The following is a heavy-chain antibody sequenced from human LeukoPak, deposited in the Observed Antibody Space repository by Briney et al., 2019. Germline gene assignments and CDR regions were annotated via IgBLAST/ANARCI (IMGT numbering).Heavy chain of an antibody. Sequence: PSETLSLTCAVYGGSFSGYYWSWIRQPPGKGLEWIGEINHSGSTNYNPSLKSRVTISVDTSKNQFSLKLSSVTAADTAVYYCARVPYDILTGYPHYGMDVWGQGTTVTVSS. D-gene: IGHD3-9*01. CDR3: ARVPYDILTGYPHYGMDV. CDR2: INHSGST. J-gene: IGHJ6*02. V-gene: IGHV4-34*01. CDR1: GGSFSGYY.